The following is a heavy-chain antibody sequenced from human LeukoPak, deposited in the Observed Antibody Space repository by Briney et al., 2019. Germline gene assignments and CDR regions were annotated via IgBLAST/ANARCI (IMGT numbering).Heavy chain of an antibody. CDR3: ARDKTTDYGDEVGLDY. CDR2: ISAYNGNI. CDR1: GYTFTSYG. Sequence: ASVKVSCKASGYTFTSYGISWVRQAPGQGLEWMARISAYNGNINYAQKLQGRVTMTTDTSTSTAYMELRSLRSDDTAVYYCARDKTTDYGDEVGLDYWGQGTLVTVSS. D-gene: IGHD4-17*01. V-gene: IGHV1-18*01. J-gene: IGHJ4*02.